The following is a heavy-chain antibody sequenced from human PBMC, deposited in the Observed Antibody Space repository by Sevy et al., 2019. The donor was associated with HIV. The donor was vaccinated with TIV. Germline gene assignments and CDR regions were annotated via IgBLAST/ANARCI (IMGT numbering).Heavy chain of an antibody. D-gene: IGHD3-9*01. CDR3: ARQSYDTLTQRFDP. CDR1: GGSISSSSYC. CDR2: IYYSGST. Sequence: SETLSLTSTVSGGSISSSSYCWGWIRQPPGKGLEWIGSIYYSGSTYYNPSLKSRVTISVDTSKNQFSLKLSSVTAADTAVYYCARQSYDTLTQRFDPWGQGTLVTVSS. V-gene: IGHV4-39*01. J-gene: IGHJ5*02.